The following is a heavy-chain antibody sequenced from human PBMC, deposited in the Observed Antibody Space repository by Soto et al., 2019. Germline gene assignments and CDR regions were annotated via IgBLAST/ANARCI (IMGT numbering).Heavy chain of an antibody. CDR3: ARIWTRDDYGDYDTLDY. V-gene: IGHV1-8*01. D-gene: IGHD4-17*01. J-gene: IGHJ4*02. CDR1: GYTFTSYD. Sequence: ASVKVSCKASGYTFTSYDINWVRQATGQGLEWMGWMNPNSGNTGYAQKFQGRVTMTRNTSISTAYMELSSLRSEDTAVYYCARIWTRDDYGDYDTLDYWGQGTLVTVSS. CDR2: MNPNSGNT.